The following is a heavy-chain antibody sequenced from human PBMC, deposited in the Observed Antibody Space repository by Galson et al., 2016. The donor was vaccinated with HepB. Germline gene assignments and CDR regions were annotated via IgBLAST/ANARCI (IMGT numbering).Heavy chain of an antibody. D-gene: IGHD1-26*01. V-gene: IGHV3-23*01. J-gene: IGHJ4*02. CDR3: AKGCGLWDY. CDR1: GFTFITYA. Sequence: SLRLSCAASGFTFITYAMSWVRQAPGKGLEWVSTISGSGGSTYYADSVKGRFTISRDNSKNTLYLQMNSLRAEDTAVYYCAKGCGLWDYWGQGTLVTVSS. CDR2: ISGSGGST.